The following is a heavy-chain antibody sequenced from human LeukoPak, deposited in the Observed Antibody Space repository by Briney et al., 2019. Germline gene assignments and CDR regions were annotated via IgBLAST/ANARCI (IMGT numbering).Heavy chain of an antibody. CDR2: INHSGST. CDR1: GGSFSGYY. V-gene: IGHV4-34*01. CDR3: ARGPNPGNFYYYGMDV. J-gene: IGHJ6*02. Sequence: SETLSLTCAVYGGSFSGYYWSWIRQPPGKGLEWIGEINHSGSTNYNPSLKSRVTISVDTSKNQFSLKLTSVTAADTAVYYCARGPNPGNFYYYGMDVWGQGTTVTVSS.